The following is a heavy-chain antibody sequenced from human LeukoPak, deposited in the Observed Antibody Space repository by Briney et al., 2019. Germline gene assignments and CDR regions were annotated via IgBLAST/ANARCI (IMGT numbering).Heavy chain of an antibody. Sequence: SSETLSLTCTVSGGSMNDPYWAWIRQPPGKGLEWIGHIYSTGTPNYNPSLKSRVTMSIDTSNNQFALKLSSVTAADTAVYYCARMGNYDNTGDYSSCRRFDPWGQGALVTVSP. D-gene: IGHD3-22*01. CDR1: GGSMNDPY. CDR3: ARMGNYDNTGDYSSCRRFDP. J-gene: IGHJ5*02. V-gene: IGHV4-59*11. CDR2: IYSTGTP.